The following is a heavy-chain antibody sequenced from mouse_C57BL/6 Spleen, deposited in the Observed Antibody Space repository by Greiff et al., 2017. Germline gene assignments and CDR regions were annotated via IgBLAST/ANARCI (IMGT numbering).Heavy chain of an antibody. V-gene: IGHV1-85*01. D-gene: IGHD1-1*01. Sequence: VKLQESGPELVKPGASVKLSCKASGYTFTSYDINWVKQRPGQGLEWIGWIYPRDGSTKYNEKFKGKATLTVDTSSSTAYMELHSLTSEDSAVYFCARGDYYGSRGPDYWGQGTTLTVSS. CDR3: ARGDYYGSRGPDY. CDR1: GYTFTSYD. J-gene: IGHJ2*01. CDR2: IYPRDGST.